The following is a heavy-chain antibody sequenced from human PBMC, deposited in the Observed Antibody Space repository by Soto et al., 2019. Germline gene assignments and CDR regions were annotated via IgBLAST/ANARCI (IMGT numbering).Heavy chain of an antibody. CDR1: GYTFTSYA. Sequence: ASEKVSCKASGYTFTSYAMRWVRQAPGQRLEWMGWINAGNGNTKYSQKFQGRVTITRDTSASTAYMELSSLRSEDTAVYYCARDTGDYYDSSDILIPGYWGQGTLVTVSS. CDR3: ARDTGDYYDSSDILIPGY. CDR2: INAGNGNT. V-gene: IGHV1-3*01. J-gene: IGHJ4*02. D-gene: IGHD3-22*01.